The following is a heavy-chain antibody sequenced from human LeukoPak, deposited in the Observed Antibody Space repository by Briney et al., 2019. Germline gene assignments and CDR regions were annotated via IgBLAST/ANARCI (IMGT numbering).Heavy chain of an antibody. Sequence: SETLSLTCAVYGGSFSGYYWSWIRQPPGKGLEWIGEINHSGSTNYNPSLKSRVTISVDASKNQFSLKLSSVTAADTAVYYCARTYYYYGMDVWGQGTTVTVSS. J-gene: IGHJ6*02. CDR3: ARTYYYYGMDV. V-gene: IGHV4-34*01. CDR2: INHSGST. CDR1: GGSFSGYY.